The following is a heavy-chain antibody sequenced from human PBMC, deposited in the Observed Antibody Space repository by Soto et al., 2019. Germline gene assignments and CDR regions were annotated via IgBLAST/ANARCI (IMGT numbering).Heavy chain of an antibody. Sequence: PGGSRRLSCVASGFTFFSAFMGWVRPAPGKGLQWVANINQDGGGTYYVDSVEGRFTISRDNAKDSLYLQMNSLRGEDKAVYYCARYFRGSGRYFFDYWGQGTLVNVFS. CDR3: ARYFRGSGRYFFDY. CDR1: GFTFFSAF. J-gene: IGHJ4*02. D-gene: IGHD6-19*01. V-gene: IGHV3-7*03. CDR2: INQDGGGT.